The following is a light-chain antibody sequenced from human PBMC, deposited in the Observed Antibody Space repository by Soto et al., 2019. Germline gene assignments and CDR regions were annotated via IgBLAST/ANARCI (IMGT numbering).Light chain of an antibody. CDR3: CSYAGSYPL. Sequence: QSVLAQPRSVSGSPGQSVTISCTVTSSDVGGYNYVSWYQQHPGKAPKLMIYDVSKRPSGVPDRFSGSKSGNTASLTISGLQAEDEADYYCCSYAGSYPLFGTGTKVTVL. CDR1: SSDVGGYNY. CDR2: DVS. V-gene: IGLV2-11*01. J-gene: IGLJ1*01.